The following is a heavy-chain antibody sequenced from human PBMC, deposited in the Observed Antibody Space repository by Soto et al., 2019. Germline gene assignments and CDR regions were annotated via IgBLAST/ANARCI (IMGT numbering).Heavy chain of an antibody. CDR3: ARVIRGAYYNSRLDT. CDR2: INPYSGGA. V-gene: IGHV1-2*02. J-gene: IGHJ5*02. Sequence: QVQLLQSGAEVKKPGASVKVSCKASGYTFTGYFMHWVRQAPGQGLEWMGWINPYSGGADYAQSFQGRVTMTRDTSISTVYMELSRLRFDDTAVYYCARVIRGAYYNSRLDTWGQGTVVTVSS. CDR1: GYTFTGYF. D-gene: IGHD3-10*01.